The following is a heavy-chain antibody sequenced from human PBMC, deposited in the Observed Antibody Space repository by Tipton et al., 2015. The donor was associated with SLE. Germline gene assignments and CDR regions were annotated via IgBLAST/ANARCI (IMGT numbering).Heavy chain of an antibody. V-gene: IGHV4-39*07. CDR2: FYYSGNT. CDR3: AVATYEYGSGLDF. Sequence: LRLSCSVSGGSLSTSNYFWGWIRQPPGKGLGWIGNFYYSGNTYYSPSLKNRVTISVDTSKNQFSLKLTSVTAADTAVYYCAVATYEYGSGLDFWGQGTLVTVSS. J-gene: IGHJ4*02. CDR1: GGSLSTSNYF. D-gene: IGHD3-10*01.